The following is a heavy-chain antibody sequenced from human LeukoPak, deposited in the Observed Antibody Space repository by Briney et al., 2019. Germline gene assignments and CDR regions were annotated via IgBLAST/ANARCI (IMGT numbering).Heavy chain of an antibody. CDR2: ISSSSSYT. CDR1: GFTFSDYY. CDR3: ARVGRRVAVAGNAFDV. D-gene: IGHD6-19*01. J-gene: IGHJ3*01. V-gene: IGHV3-11*06. Sequence: GGSLRLSCEASGFTFSDYYMSWIRQAPGKGLEWVSYISSSSSYTNYADSVKGRFTISRDNAKNSLYLQMNSLRAEDTAVYYCARVGRRVAVAGNAFDVWGQGTMVTVSS.